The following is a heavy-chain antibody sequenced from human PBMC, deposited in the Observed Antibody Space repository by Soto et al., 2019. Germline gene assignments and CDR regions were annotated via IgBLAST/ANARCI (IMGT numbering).Heavy chain of an antibody. V-gene: IGHV3-48*01. Sequence: PGVSLRLSSKSSGFTFRIYSTNGFRQTPGKGLEWVSYISSSSGTIYYADSVKCRFTISRDTAKNSLYLQMNSLRAEDTAVYYCARDSHYYGMDVWGQGT. CDR3: ARDSHYYGMDV. CDR2: ISSSSGTI. J-gene: IGHJ6*02. CDR1: GFTFRIYS.